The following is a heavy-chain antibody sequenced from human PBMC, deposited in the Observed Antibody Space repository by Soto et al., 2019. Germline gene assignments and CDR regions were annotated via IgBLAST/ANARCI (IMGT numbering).Heavy chain of an antibody. J-gene: IGHJ4*02. V-gene: IGHV3-23*01. CDR3: AKDREYYDFWSGYTYFDY. D-gene: IGHD3-3*01. CDR1: GFTFSSYA. Sequence: EVQLLESGGGLVQPGGSLRLSCAASGFTFSSYAMSWVRQAPGKGLEWVSAISGSGGSTYYADSVTGRFTISRDNSKNTLYLQMNSLRAEDTAVYYCAKDREYYDFWSGYTYFDYWGQGTLVTVSS. CDR2: ISGSGGST.